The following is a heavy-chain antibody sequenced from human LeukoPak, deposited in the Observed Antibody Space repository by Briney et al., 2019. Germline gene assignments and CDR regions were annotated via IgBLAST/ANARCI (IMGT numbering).Heavy chain of an antibody. J-gene: IGHJ4*02. CDR1: GFTFNTHG. V-gene: IGHV3-33*06. CDR3: AKDTAIQFLEPAF. CDR2: IWFDGSVK. Sequence: QTGGSLRFSCAASGFTFNTHGMHWVRQAPGKGLEWVAAIWFDGSVKHYSDAVKGRFTISRDDSLDTLYLQMNSLRVEDTAMYYCAKDTAIQFLEPAFWGQGTLVTVSS. D-gene: IGHD3-3*01.